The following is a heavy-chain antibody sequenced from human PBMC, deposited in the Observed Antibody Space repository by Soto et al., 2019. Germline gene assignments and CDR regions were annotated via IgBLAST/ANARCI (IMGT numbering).Heavy chain of an antibody. CDR3: ARGWGRIFDY. Sequence: QVQLQQWGAGLLKPSATLSLTCAVYGGSFSGYYWNWIRQPPGKGLEWMGEINHSGSTNYNPSLESRVTLAVDTSKNQFSLKLSSVTAADTAVYYCARGWGRIFDYWGQGTLVTVSS. CDR1: GGSFSGYY. V-gene: IGHV4-34*01. J-gene: IGHJ4*02. CDR2: INHSGST. D-gene: IGHD7-27*01.